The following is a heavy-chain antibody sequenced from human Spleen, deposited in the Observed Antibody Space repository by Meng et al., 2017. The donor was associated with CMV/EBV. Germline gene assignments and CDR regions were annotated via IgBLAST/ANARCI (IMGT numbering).Heavy chain of an antibody. D-gene: IGHD2-2*01. J-gene: IGHJ4*02. CDR3: ARPPYCSATSCYGAPGY. CDR1: YPFPGDY. Sequence: YPFPGDYMHWVRQAPGQGLEWMGWINPNSGGTNYAQKFQGRVTMTRDTSTSTVYMELSSLRSEDTAVYYCARPPYCSATSCYGAPGYWGQGTLVTVSS. CDR2: INPNSGGT. V-gene: IGHV1-2*02.